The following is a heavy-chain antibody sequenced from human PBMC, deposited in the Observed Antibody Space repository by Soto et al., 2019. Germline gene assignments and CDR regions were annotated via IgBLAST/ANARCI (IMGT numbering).Heavy chain of an antibody. D-gene: IGHD3-9*01. V-gene: IGHV4-38-2*01. Sequence: SETLSLTCVVSGDSIYNGSFWGWVRQPPVKALELMWEIYHSVSTNGNPSHKSRLTMSLDTSQNQFSLKLNSVTAAYTAVYFCPRAPPPFDFSIPMEPWGQGTTAPV. CDR2: IYHSVST. CDR1: GDSIYNGSF. CDR3: PRAPPPFDFSIPMEP. J-gene: IGHJ3*01.